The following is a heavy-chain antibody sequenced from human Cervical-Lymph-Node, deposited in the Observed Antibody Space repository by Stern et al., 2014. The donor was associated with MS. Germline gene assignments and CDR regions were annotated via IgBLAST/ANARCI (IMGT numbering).Heavy chain of an antibody. CDR1: GYTFTDSY. Sequence: VQLVQSAAEVKKPGASVTVACKASGYTFTDSYMHWVRQAPGQGLEWMGWINPNSGDTNYAQKFQGWVTMTRDTSIRTAFMELSRLRSDDTAVYYCARGIGNYFDSWGQGTLVTVSS. J-gene: IGHJ4*02. V-gene: IGHV1-2*04. D-gene: IGHD2-21*01. CDR3: ARGIGNYFDS. CDR2: INPNSGDT.